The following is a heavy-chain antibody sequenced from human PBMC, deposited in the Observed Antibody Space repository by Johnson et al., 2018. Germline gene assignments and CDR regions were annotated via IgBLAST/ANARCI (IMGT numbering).Heavy chain of an antibody. J-gene: IGHJ6*03. D-gene: IGHD5-18*01. CDR3: ARDLGYSYGYMDV. V-gene: IGHV4-59*01. CDR2: SYYSGST. CDR1: GGSISSDY. Sequence: QVQLQESGPGLVKPSETLSLTCTVSGGSISSDYWSWIRQPPGKGLEWIGYSYYSGSTNSHPSLKSRVPISVDTSKNPFSLKLRSVTAADTAVYYCARDLGYSYGYMDVWGKGTTVTVSS.